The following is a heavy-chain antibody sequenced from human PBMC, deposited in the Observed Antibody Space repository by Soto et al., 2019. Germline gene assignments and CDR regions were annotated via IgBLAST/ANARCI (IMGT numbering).Heavy chain of an antibody. Sequence: EVQLVESGGGLSQPGGSLRLSRATSGFSVSSKYMSWVRQGPGKGLEWVSVICTCGSTYYADSVKGRFTISRDNSKNTLYLQMNSLRAEDTAVYNCAKDPYSGSYRTTHFQHWGQGTLVTVSS. CDR2: ICTCGST. V-gene: IGHV3-53*01. J-gene: IGHJ1*01. CDR1: GFSVSSKY. D-gene: IGHD1-26*01. CDR3: AKDPYSGSYRTTHFQH.